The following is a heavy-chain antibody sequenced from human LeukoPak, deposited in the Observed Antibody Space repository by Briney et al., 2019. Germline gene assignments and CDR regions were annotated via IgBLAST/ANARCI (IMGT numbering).Heavy chain of an antibody. CDR3: ARVIVFMSTGPHLDY. CDR1: GFIFDTHT. V-gene: IGHV3-23*01. D-gene: IGHD3-16*01. J-gene: IGHJ4*02. Sequence: GGSLRLSCTGSGFIFDTHTLTWVRQAPGKGLEWVASISGSGDSTNYGDSVKGRFTISRDNAENTLYLQMNSLRAEDTAVYYCARVIVFMSTGPHLDYWGQGTLAIISS. CDR2: ISGSGDST.